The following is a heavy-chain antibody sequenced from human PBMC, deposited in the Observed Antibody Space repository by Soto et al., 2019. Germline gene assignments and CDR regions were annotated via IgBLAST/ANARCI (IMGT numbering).Heavy chain of an antibody. CDR3: VKKKGARDADLQYFFDS. V-gene: IGHV3-23*04. Sequence: VQLVESGGGVVQPGTSLRLSCAASGFAFSTYAMNWVRQIPGKGLEWVASISDIGSKTYYADSVKGRVTIYRDNSKNTVSLQMNNLRAEDTAVYYCVKKKGARDADLQYFFDSWGQGTLVTVSS. CDR2: ISDIGSKT. J-gene: IGHJ4*02. CDR1: GFAFSTYA.